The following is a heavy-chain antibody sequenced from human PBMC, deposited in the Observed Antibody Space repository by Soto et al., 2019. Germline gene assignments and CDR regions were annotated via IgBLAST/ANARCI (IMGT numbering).Heavy chain of an antibody. D-gene: IGHD6-19*01. CDR2: IHDSGTT. CDR3: AIHGVSYSGAFEAFDI. Sequence: QLQLQESGPGLVEPSETLSLNCAVSGGSISSSSHYWAWIRQPPGKGLEWIGSIHDSGTTYYNPSLKSRVTVSVDTSTNQFALKLISVTAADAAAHYCAIHGVSYSGAFEAFDIWGQGTMVTVSS. J-gene: IGHJ3*02. V-gene: IGHV4-39*01. CDR1: GGSISSSSHY.